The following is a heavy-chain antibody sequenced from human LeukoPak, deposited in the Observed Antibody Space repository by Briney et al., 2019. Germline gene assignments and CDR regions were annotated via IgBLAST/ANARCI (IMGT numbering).Heavy chain of an antibody. CDR2: IKQDESEK. CDR1: GFTFSSYW. Sequence: GGSLRLSCAASGFTFSSYWMSWVRQAPGRGLEWVANIKQDESEKYYVDSVKGRFTISRDNAKKSLYLQMNSLRAEDTAMYYCARTTNYDSSRYHYYFDYWGQGTLVTVS. J-gene: IGHJ4*02. V-gene: IGHV3-7*05. D-gene: IGHD3-22*01. CDR3: ARTTNYDSSRYHYYFDY.